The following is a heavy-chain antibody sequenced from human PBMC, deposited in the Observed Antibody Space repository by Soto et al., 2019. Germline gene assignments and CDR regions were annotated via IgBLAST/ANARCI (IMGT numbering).Heavy chain of an antibody. CDR3: ARDPGGPTVTYHFDY. CDR1: GFTFSSYA. J-gene: IGHJ4*02. Sequence: QVQLVESGGGVVQPGRSLRLSRAASGFTFSSYAMHWVRQAPGKGLEWVAVISYDGSNKYYADSVKGRFTISRDNSKNTLYLQMNSLRAEDTAVYYCARDPGGPTVTYHFDYWGQGTLVTVSS. D-gene: IGHD4-17*01. CDR2: ISYDGSNK. V-gene: IGHV3-30-3*01.